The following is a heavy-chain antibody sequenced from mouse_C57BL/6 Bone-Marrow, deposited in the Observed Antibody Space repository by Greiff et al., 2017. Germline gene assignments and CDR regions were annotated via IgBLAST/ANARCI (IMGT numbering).Heavy chain of an antibody. J-gene: IGHJ4*01. Sequence: EVKVEESGGGLVKPGGSLKLSCAASGFTFSSYAMSWVRQTPEKRLEWVATISDGGSYTYYPDNVKGRFTISRDNAKNNLYLQMSHLKSEDTAMYYCARESRLKHYYAMDYWGQGTSVTVSS. V-gene: IGHV5-4*01. D-gene: IGHD2-4*01. CDR2: ISDGGSYT. CDR3: ARESRLKHYYAMDY. CDR1: GFTFSSYA.